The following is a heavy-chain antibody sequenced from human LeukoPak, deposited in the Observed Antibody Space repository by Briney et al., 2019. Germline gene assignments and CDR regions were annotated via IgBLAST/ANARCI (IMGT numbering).Heavy chain of an antibody. V-gene: IGHV3-7*01. J-gene: IGHJ4*02. D-gene: IGHD6-13*01. CDR1: GFTFSSYW. Sequence: RGSLRLSCAASGFTFSSYWMSWVRQAPGKGLEWVANIKQDGSEKYYVDSVKGRFTISRDNAKNSLYLQMNSLRAEDTAVYYCARDIPYSSSWYDYWGQGTLVTVSS. CDR2: IKQDGSEK. CDR3: ARDIPYSSSWYDY.